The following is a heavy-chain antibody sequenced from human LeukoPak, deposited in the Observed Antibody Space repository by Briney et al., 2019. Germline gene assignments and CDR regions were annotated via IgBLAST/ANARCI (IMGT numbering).Heavy chain of an antibody. V-gene: IGHV1-46*01. J-gene: IGHJ4*02. CDR1: GYTFTSYY. CDR2: INPSGGST. CDR3: ARDKDYYDSSGLYYFDY. Sequence: ASVKVSCKASGYTFTSYYMHWVRQAPGQGLEWMGIINPSGGSTSYAQKFQGRVTMTRDTSTSTVYMELSGLRSEDTAVYYCARDKDYYDSSGLYYFDYWGQGTLVTVSS. D-gene: IGHD3-22*01.